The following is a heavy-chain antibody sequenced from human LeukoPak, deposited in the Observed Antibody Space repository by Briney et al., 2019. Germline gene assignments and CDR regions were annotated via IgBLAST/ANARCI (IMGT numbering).Heavy chain of an antibody. V-gene: IGHV3-23*01. J-gene: IGHJ5*02. CDR1: GFTFSSYA. CDR3: AKGVDIVATIFSGNWFDP. Sequence: GGSLRLSCAASGFTFSSYAMSWVRQAPGKGLEWVSAISGSGGSTYYADSVKGRFTISRDNSKNTLYLQMNSLRAEGTAVYYCAKGVDIVATIFSGNWFDPWGQGTLVTVSS. CDR2: ISGSGGST. D-gene: IGHD5-12*01.